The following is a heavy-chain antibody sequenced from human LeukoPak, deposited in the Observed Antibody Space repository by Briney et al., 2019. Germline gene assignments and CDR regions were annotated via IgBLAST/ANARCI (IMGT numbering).Heavy chain of an antibody. CDR3: ARRNDVFDI. CDR2: VYYSGST. Sequence: PSETLSLTCTVSGGSISGRTYYWGWIRQPPGKGLEWNGSVYYSGSTYYNPSIKSRVTISVDTSKNQFSLRLSSVTAADTAVYYCARRNDVFDIWGQGTMVTVSS. V-gene: IGHV4-39*01. CDR1: GGSISGRTYY. J-gene: IGHJ3*02.